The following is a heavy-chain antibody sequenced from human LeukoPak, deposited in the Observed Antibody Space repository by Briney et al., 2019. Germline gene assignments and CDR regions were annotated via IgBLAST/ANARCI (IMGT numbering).Heavy chain of an antibody. CDR1: GGTFSSYA. J-gene: IGHJ4*02. CDR2: IIPIFGTA. D-gene: IGHD4-17*01. CDR3: ARTQSSDYGLYRVGYFDY. Sequence: SVKVSCKASGGTFSSYAISWVRQAPGQGLEWMGGIIPIFGTANYAQKFQGRVTITADKSTSTAYMELSSLRSEDTAVYYCARTQSSDYGLYRVGYFDYWGQGTLVTVSS. V-gene: IGHV1-69*06.